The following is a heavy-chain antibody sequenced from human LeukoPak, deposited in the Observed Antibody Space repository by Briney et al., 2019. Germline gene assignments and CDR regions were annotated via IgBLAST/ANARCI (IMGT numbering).Heavy chain of an antibody. Sequence: PSETLSLTCTVSGGSISSSSYYWSWIRQPPGKGLEWIGYIYYSGSTNYNPSLKSRVTISVDTSKNQFSLKLSSVTAADTAVYYCARDQRTYYYDSSGYYAHAFDIWGQGTMVTVSS. V-gene: IGHV4-61*01. CDR3: ARDQRTYYYDSSGYYAHAFDI. CDR2: IYYSGST. J-gene: IGHJ3*02. CDR1: GGSISSSSYY. D-gene: IGHD3-22*01.